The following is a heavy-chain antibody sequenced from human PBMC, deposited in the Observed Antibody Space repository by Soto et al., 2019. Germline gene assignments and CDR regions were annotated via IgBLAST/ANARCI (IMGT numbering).Heavy chain of an antibody. CDR1: GGTFSSYT. Sequence: SVKVSCKASGGTFSSYTISWVRQAPGQGLEWMGRIIPILGIANYAQKFQGRVTITADKSTSTAYMELSSLRSEDTAVYDCARSRGYECYFDYWGQGTLVTVSS. V-gene: IGHV1-69*02. D-gene: IGHD5-12*01. J-gene: IGHJ4*02. CDR2: IIPILGIA. CDR3: ARSRGYECYFDY.